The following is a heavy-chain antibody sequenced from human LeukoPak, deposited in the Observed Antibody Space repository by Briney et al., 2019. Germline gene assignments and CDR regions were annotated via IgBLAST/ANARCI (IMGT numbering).Heavy chain of an antibody. CDR3: ARDWKTNSFDY. CDR1: GFTLSSHW. CDR2: ISTDGGST. V-gene: IGHV3-74*01. D-gene: IGHD1-1*01. J-gene: IGHJ4*02. Sequence: GGSLRLSCVASGFTLSSHWMHWLRLAPGKGLVWVSRISTDGGSTGYADSVKGRFTISRDNSKSTLYLQVNSLRAEDTAIYYCARDWKTNSFDYWGRGTLVTVSS.